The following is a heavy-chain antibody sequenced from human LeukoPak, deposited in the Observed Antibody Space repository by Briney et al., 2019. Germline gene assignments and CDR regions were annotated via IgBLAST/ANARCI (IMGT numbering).Heavy chain of an antibody. D-gene: IGHD1-26*01. CDR2: IVPNSGGT. V-gene: IGHV1-2*02. J-gene: IGHJ4*02. CDR1: GYTFTDYY. CDR3: ATLGATSFDY. Sequence: ASVKVSCKTSGYTFTDYYIHWVRQAPGQGLEWMGWIVPNSGGTNYAQKFQGRVTMTRDTSISTAYMDLSRLTYDDTAVYYCATLGATSFDYCGQGTLVTVST.